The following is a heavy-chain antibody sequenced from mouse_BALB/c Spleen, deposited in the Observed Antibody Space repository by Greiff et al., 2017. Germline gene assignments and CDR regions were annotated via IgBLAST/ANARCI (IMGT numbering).Heavy chain of an antibody. Sequence: DVMLVESGGGLVKPGGSLKLSCAASGFTFSSYAMSWVRQTPEKRLEWVASISSGGNTYYPDSVKGRFTISRDNARNILYLQMSSLRSEDTAMFYCAREYDYPFDYWGQGTLSQSPQ. J-gene: IGHJ2*01. CDR3: AREYDYPFDY. D-gene: IGHD2-4*01. CDR1: GFTFSSYA. V-gene: IGHV5-6-5*01. CDR2: ISSGGNT.